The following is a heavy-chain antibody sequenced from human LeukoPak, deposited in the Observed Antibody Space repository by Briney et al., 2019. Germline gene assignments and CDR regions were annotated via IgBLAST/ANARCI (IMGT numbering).Heavy chain of an antibody. CDR3: ARQGSLGTWFDP. J-gene: IGHJ5*02. Sequence: ASVKVSCKASGYTFTGYYMQWVRQAPGQGLEWMGRINPNSGGTDYAQNFQGRVTMTRDTSFSTVYMELSSLKSNDTAVYYCARQGSLGTWFDPWGQGTLVTVSS. D-gene: IGHD7-27*01. V-gene: IGHV1-2*06. CDR1: GYTFTGYY. CDR2: INPNSGGT.